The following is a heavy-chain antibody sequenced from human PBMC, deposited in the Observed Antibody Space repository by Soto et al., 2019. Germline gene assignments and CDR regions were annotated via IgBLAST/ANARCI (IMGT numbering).Heavy chain of an antibody. D-gene: IGHD3-22*01. CDR2: IIPVGGTA. CDR3: ASYYDSSGYSKGFDY. CDR1: GGSFSSNA. J-gene: IGHJ4*02. Sequence: EAPVNVTSTASGGSFSSNAISSVRQAPRQGLEWKGGIIPVGGTANYAQKFQGRVTITADESTSRAYMELSSLRSEDTAVYYCASYYDSSGYSKGFDYWGQGTLVTVSS. V-gene: IGHV1-69*13.